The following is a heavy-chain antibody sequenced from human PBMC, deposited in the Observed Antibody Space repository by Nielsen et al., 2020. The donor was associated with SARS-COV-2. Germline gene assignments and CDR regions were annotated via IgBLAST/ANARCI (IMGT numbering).Heavy chain of an antibody. V-gene: IGHV3-23*01. J-gene: IGHJ6*03. D-gene: IGHD3-22*01. CDR1: GFTFSSYA. CDR2: ISGSGGGT. Sequence: GESLKISCAASGFTFSSYAMSWVRQAPGKGLEWVSTISGSGGGTYYADSVKGRFTISRDNSKNTLYLQMNSLRAEDTVVYYCARDLYDSSGYPPYYYYMDVWGKGTTVTVSS. CDR3: ARDLYDSSGYPPYYYYMDV.